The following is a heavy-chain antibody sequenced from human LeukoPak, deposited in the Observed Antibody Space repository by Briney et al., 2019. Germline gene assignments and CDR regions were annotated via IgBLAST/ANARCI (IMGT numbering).Heavy chain of an antibody. Sequence: PGGSLRLSCAASGFTFSTYEMNWVRQAPGKGLEWVSYITSTGGTIYYADSVMGRFTISRDNAKNSLYLQMNSLRAEDTAVYYCARRSSSSRPFDPWGQGTLVTVSS. D-gene: IGHD6-6*01. CDR2: ITSTGGTI. CDR1: GFTFSTYE. J-gene: IGHJ5*02. CDR3: ARRSSSSRPFDP. V-gene: IGHV3-48*03.